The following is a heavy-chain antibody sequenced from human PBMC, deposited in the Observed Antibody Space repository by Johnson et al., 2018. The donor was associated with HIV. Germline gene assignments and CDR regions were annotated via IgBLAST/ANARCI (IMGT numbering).Heavy chain of an antibody. Sequence: QVQLVESGGGVVQPGRSLRLSCAASGFTFSSYAMHWVRQAPAKGLEWVAVISYDGSDKYYADSVKGRFTISRDSSKNTLYLQMNSLRAEDTAVYYCAKGTHYSDSSGYWSNDAFDVWGARDDGHRLF. D-gene: IGHD3-22*01. CDR3: AKGTHYSDSSGYWSNDAFDV. J-gene: IGHJ3*01. CDR1: GFTFSSYA. CDR2: ISYDGSDK. V-gene: IGHV3-30*04.